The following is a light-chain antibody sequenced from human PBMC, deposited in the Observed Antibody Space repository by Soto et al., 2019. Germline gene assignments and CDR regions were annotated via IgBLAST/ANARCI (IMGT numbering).Light chain of an antibody. J-gene: IGLJ3*02. V-gene: IGLV2-23*01. CDR3: CSYAGSLWV. CDR2: EGS. Sequence: QSALTQPASVSGSPGQSITISCTGTSSDVGSYNLVSWYQQHPGKAPKLMIYEGSKRPSGVSNRFSGSKSGNTASLIISGLQAEDEADYYCCSYAGSLWVFGGGTKLTVL. CDR1: SSDVGSYNL.